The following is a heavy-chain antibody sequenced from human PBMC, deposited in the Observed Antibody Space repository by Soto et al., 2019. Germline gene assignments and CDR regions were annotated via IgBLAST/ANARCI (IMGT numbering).Heavy chain of an antibody. D-gene: IGHD3-10*01. CDR2: MNPNSGNT. CDR3: ARGIFVTMVRGDDAFDI. V-gene: IGHV1-8*01. Sequence: VASVKVSCKASGYTFTSYDINWVRQATGQGLEWMGWMNPNSGNTGYAQKFQGRVTMTRNTSISTAYMELSSLRSEDTAVYYCARGIFVTMVRGDDAFDIWGQGTMVT. CDR1: GYTFTSYD. J-gene: IGHJ3*02.